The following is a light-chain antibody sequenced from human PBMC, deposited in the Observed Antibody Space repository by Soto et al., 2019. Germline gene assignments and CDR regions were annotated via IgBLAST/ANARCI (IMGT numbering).Light chain of an antibody. J-gene: IGLJ1*01. CDR1: SSDVGGYNY. Sequence: QSALTQPPSASGSPGQSVTISCAGTSSDVGGYNYVSWYQQHPGKAHKLMIYEVSKRPSGVPDRFSGSKSGNTASLTVSGLQAEDEADYYCSSYAGSNTYVFGTGTKLTVL. V-gene: IGLV2-8*01. CDR2: EVS. CDR3: SSYAGSNTYV.